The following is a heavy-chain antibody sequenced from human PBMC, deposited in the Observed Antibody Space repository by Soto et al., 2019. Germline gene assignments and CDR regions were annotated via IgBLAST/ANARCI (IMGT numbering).Heavy chain of an antibody. J-gene: IGHJ5*02. CDR2: IYHSGST. Sequence: SETLSLTCAVSGVSISSSNWWSWVRQPPGKGLEWIGEIYHSGSTNYNPSLKSRVTISVDKSKNQFSLKLSSVTAADTAVYYCAGNYYDSSGYYYNNWFDPWGQGTLVTVSS. D-gene: IGHD3-22*01. CDR1: GVSISSSNW. CDR3: AGNYYDSSGYYYNNWFDP. V-gene: IGHV4-4*02.